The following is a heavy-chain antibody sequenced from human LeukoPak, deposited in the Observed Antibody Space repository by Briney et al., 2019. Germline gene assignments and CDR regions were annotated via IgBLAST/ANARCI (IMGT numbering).Heavy chain of an antibody. V-gene: IGHV3-33*01. CDR2: VSYDGNGR. J-gene: IGHJ4*02. D-gene: IGHD3-16*01. CDR3: ARDVNAAKNGLHYGADC. CDR1: GFTFTNYG. Sequence: PGGSLRLSCAASGFTFTNYGMHWLRQAPGKGLEWVAIVSYDGNGRYYVDSVRGRFTISRDNSKNTVDLQMDSLRAEDTAVYYRARDVNAAKNGLHYGADCWGQGSLVTVSS.